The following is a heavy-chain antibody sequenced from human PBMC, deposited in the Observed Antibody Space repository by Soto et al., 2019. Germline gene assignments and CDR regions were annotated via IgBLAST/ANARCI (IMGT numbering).Heavy chain of an antibody. CDR2: IWYDGGNK. V-gene: IGHV3-33*01. J-gene: IGHJ4*02. CDR1: GFTFSSYG. Sequence: PGGSLRLSCAASGFTFSSYGMHWVRQAPGKGLEWVAVIWYDGGNKYYADSVKGRFTISRDNSKNTLYLQMNSLRAEDTAVYYCARDKAKYDSSGYYTYWGQGTLVTVSS. D-gene: IGHD3-22*01. CDR3: ARDKAKYDSSGYYTY.